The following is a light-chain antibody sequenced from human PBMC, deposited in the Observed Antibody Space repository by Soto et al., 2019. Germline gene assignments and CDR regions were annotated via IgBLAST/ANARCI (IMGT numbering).Light chain of an antibody. CDR2: RNN. V-gene: IGLV1-47*01. CDR3: AACDDSLSGVV. J-gene: IGLJ2*01. Sequence: QSVLTQPPSASGTPGQRVTISCSGSSSNIGSNYVFWYQHLPGTAHKLLIYRNNQRPSGVPDRFSGSKSGTSASLAISGLRSEYETDYYCAACDDSLSGVVFGGGTKLTVL. CDR1: SSNIGSNY.